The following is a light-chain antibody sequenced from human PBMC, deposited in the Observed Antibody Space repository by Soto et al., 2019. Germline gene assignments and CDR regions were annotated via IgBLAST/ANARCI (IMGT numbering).Light chain of an antibody. CDR1: SSSIGSNI. V-gene: IGLV1-44*01. CDR2: SNN. CDR3: AAWDDSVNGEV. J-gene: IGLJ2*01. Sequence: QSVLTQPPSASGTPGQRVTISCSGSSSSIGSNIVNWYQQLPGTAPKLLIYSNNQRPSGVPDRFSGSKSGTSASLAISGLQSEDEAEYFCAAWDDSVNGEVFGGGTKVTV.